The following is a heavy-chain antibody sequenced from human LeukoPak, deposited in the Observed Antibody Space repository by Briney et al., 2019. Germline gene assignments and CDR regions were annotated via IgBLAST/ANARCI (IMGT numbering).Heavy chain of an antibody. CDR2: MNPNSGNT. CDR1: GYTFTSYD. CDR3: ARRRGIAAAGGSNWFDP. J-gene: IGHJ5*02. V-gene: IGHV1-8*01. D-gene: IGHD6-13*01. Sequence: ASVKVSCKASGYTFTSYDINWVRQATGQGLGWMGWMNPNSGNTGYAQKFQGRVTMTRNTSISTAYMELSSLRSEDTAVYYCARRRGIAAAGGSNWFDPWGQGTLVTVSS.